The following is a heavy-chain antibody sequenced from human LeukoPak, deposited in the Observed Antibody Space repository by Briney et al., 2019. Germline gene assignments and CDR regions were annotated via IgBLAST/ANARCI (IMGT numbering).Heavy chain of an antibody. CDR3: ARDLLGDDSSGYYPLDY. V-gene: IGHV4-34*01. Sequence: PSETLSLTCAVYGGSFSGYYWSWIRQPPGKGLEWIGEINHSGSTNYNPSLKSRVTISVDTFKNQFSLKLSSVTAADTAVYYCARDLLGDDSSGYYPLDYWGQGTLVTVSS. D-gene: IGHD3-22*01. CDR1: GGSFSGYY. CDR2: INHSGST. J-gene: IGHJ4*02.